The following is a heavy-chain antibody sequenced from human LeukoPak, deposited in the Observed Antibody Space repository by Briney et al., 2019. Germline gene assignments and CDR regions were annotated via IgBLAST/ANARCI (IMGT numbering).Heavy chain of an antibody. CDR2: IHSGGST. CDR3: ARGSGSGYCSSTSCYWVDY. V-gene: IGHV4-31*03. D-gene: IGHD2-2*01. Sequence: SETLSLTCTVSGGSISSGGYHWSWIRQHPGKGLEWIGYIHSGGSTYYNPSLKSRVTMSVDKSKNQFSLKLSSVTAADTAAYYCARGSGSGYCSSTSCYWVDYWGQGTLVTVSP. J-gene: IGHJ4*02. CDR1: GGSISSGGYH.